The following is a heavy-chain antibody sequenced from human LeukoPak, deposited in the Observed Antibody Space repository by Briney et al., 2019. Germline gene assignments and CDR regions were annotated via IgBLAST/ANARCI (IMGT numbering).Heavy chain of an antibody. J-gene: IGHJ4*02. Sequence: ASVKVSCTASGYTFTSYGISWVRQAPGQGLEWMGWISPYNGNTNYAQKLQGRVTMTTDTSTSTAYMELRSLRSDDTAVYYCARGGFSSSWYPYYFDYWGQGTLVTVSS. CDR1: GYTFTSYG. CDR3: ARGGFSSSWYPYYFDY. V-gene: IGHV1-18*01. D-gene: IGHD6-13*01. CDR2: ISPYNGNT.